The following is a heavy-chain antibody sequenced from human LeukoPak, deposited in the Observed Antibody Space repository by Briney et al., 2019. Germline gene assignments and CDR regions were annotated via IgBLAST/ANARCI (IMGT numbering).Heavy chain of an antibody. CDR3: ARTQNYYDSSGYSDAFDI. CDR2: IYYSGSS. J-gene: IGHJ3*02. V-gene: IGHV4-59*01. D-gene: IGHD3-22*01. Sequence: KSSETLSLTCTVCGGSISSYYWSWIRQPPGKGLEWIGYIYYSGSSNYNPSLKSRVTISVDTSKNQSSLKLSSVTAADTAVYYCARTQNYYDSSGYSDAFDIWGQGTMVTVSS. CDR1: GGSISSYY.